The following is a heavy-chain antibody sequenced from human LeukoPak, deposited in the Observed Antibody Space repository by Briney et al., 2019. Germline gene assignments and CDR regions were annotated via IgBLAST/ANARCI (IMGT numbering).Heavy chain of an antibody. CDR3: ARDSSGFPDAFDI. CDR1: GFTFSSNY. Sequence: PGGSLRLSCAASGFTFSSNYMSWVRQAPGKGLEWVSVIYSGGSTYYADSVKGRFTISRDNSKNTLYLQMNSLRAEDTAVYYCARDSSGFPDAFDIWGQGTMVTVSS. V-gene: IGHV3-53*01. D-gene: IGHD6-19*01. J-gene: IGHJ3*02. CDR2: IYSGGST.